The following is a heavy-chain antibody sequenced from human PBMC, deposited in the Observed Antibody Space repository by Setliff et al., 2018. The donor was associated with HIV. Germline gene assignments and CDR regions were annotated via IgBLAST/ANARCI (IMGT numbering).Heavy chain of an antibody. CDR1: GPSINIHY. Sequence: SETLSLTCTVSGPSINIHYWSWIRQSPGKAFEWIGYIYSTGSTNYNPSLKSRVTISVDTPKNEFSLKLSSMTAADTAVYYSARGIAVAGPYFDYWGQGTLVTVSS. D-gene: IGHD6-19*01. J-gene: IGHJ4*02. CDR2: IYSTGST. CDR3: ARGIAVAGPYFDY. V-gene: IGHV4-59*11.